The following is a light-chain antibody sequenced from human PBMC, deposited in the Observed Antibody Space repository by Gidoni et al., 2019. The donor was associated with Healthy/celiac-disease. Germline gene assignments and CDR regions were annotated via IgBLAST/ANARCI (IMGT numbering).Light chain of an antibody. V-gene: IGKV3-11*01. J-gene: IGKJ2*01. Sequence: EIVLTQSPATLSLSPGERATRSCRASQRVSSYLAWYQQKPGQAPRLLIYDASNRATGIPARFSGSGSGTDFTLTISSLEPEDFAVYYCQQRSNWPSYTFGQGTKLEIK. CDR3: QQRSNWPSYT. CDR1: QRVSSY. CDR2: DAS.